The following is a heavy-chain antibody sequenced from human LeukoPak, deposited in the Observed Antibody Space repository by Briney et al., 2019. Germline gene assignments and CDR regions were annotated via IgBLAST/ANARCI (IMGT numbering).Heavy chain of an antibody. Sequence: SETLSLTCTVSGGSISSGGYYWSWIRQNPGKGLEWIGYIYYSGSTYSNPSLKSRVTISVDRSKNQFSLKLSSVTAADTAVYYCASSGDYYRGAFDIWGQGTMVTVSS. CDR2: IYYSGST. D-gene: IGHD3-10*01. CDR3: ASSGDYYRGAFDI. V-gene: IGHV4-31*03. CDR1: GGSISSGGYY. J-gene: IGHJ3*02.